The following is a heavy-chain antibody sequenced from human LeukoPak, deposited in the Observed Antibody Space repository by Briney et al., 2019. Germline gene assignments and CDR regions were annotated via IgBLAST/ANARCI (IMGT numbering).Heavy chain of an antibody. Sequence: PSETLSLTCTVSGGSISSSSYYWGWIRQPPGKGLEWIGSIYYSGSTYYNPSLKSRVTISVDTSKNQFSLKLSSVTAADTAVYYCARSSNYYGSGCPTLGFDYWGQGTLVTVSS. CDR3: ARSSNYYGSGCPTLGFDY. V-gene: IGHV4-39*07. J-gene: IGHJ4*02. CDR1: GGSISSSSYY. CDR2: IYYSGST. D-gene: IGHD3-10*01.